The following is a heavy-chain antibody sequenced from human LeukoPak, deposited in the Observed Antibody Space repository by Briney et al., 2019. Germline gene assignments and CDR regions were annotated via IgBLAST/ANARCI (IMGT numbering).Heavy chain of an antibody. J-gene: IGHJ4*02. D-gene: IGHD1-26*01. CDR2: INPNSGNT. Sequence: ASVKVSCKASGYTFTGYYMHWVRQAPGQGLEWMGRINPNSGNTNFAQKFQGRVTMTRDTAISTAYMELSRLKSDDTAVYYCARGYSRTYDFDYWGQGTLVTVSS. V-gene: IGHV1-2*02. CDR3: ARGYSRTYDFDY. CDR1: GYTFTGYY.